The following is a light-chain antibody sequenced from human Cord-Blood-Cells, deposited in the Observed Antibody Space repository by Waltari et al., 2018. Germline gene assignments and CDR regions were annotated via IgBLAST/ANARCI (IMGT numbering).Light chain of an antibody. CDR2: EGS. Sequence: QSALTQPAPVSGSPGQSITISCTGTSSDVGSYNLVSWYQQHPGRAPKLMIYEGSKRPSGVASRFSGSKSGNTASLTISGLQAEDEADYYCCSYAGSSTYVVFGGGTKLTVL. CDR1: SSDVGSYNL. V-gene: IGLV2-23*01. CDR3: CSYAGSSTYVV. J-gene: IGLJ2*01.